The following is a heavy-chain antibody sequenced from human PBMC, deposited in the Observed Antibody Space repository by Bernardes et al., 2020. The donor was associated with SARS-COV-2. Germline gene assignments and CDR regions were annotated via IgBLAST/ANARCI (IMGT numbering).Heavy chain of an antibody. CDR2: IHSGGST. V-gene: IGHV3-53*01. D-gene: IGHD3-16*01. CDR1: GFTVSSNY. CDR3: AKGGPRGGYYYGMDV. J-gene: IGHJ6*04. Sequence: GGSLRLSCAASGFTVSSNYMSWVRQAPGKGLEWVSVIHSGGSTYYADSVKGRFTISRDNSKNTLYLQMNSLRAEDTAVYYCAKGGPRGGYYYGMDVWGKGTTVTVSS.